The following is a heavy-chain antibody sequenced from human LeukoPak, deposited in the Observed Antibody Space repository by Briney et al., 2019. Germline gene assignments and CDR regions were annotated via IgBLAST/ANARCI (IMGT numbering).Heavy chain of an antibody. V-gene: IGHV1-2*02. CDR3: ASDTAMVTYWFDP. J-gene: IGHJ5*02. CDR1: VYSFTGYY. CDR2: INPNIGGT. D-gene: IGHD5-18*01. Sequence: ASVKVSCKASVYSFTGYYMHWVRQAPRQALEWTGWINPNIGGTKYAQEYQARVTMISVTLISTAYIVSSRLRSDDAAVYYCASDTAMVTYWFDPCGQGTLVTVSS.